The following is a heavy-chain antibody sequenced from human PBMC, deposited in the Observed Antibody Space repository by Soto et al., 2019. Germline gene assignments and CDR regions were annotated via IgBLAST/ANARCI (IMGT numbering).Heavy chain of an antibody. CDR1: GFTFSIYA. J-gene: IGHJ4*02. CDR3: ARDLNYDFWSGYAH. D-gene: IGHD3-3*01. V-gene: IGHV3-30-3*01. CDR2: ISYDGGNK. Sequence: GGSLRLSCAASGFTFSIYAMHWVRQAPGKGLEWVAVISYDGGNKYYADSVKGRFTISRDNSKNTLYLQMNSLRAEDTAVYYCARDLNYDFWSGYAHWGQGTLVTVSS.